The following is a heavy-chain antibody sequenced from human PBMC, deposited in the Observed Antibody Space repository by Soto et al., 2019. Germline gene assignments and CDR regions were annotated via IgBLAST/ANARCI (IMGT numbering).Heavy chain of an antibody. J-gene: IGHJ4*02. CDR3: AIVRSCSSTTCYNFDW. Sequence: QVQLVESGGGVVQPGRSLRLSCAASGFTFSSYGMHWVRQAPGKGLEWVAVIWYDGSNKYYADSVKGRFTISRDNSKNTLYLQMNSLTAEDSAVYYCAIVRSCSSTTCYNFDWCGQGTLVTVSS. CDR2: IWYDGSNK. V-gene: IGHV3-33*01. D-gene: IGHD2-2*02. CDR1: GFTFSSYG.